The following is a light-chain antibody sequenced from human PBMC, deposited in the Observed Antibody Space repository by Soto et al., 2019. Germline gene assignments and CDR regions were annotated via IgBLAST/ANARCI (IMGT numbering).Light chain of an antibody. J-gene: IGKJ5*01. V-gene: IGKV3-20*01. Sequence: EIVLTQSPDTLSLSPGEGATLSCRASQSVTNRYLAWYQHKPGQAPRLLIYGASTRATGIPDRFSGSGFETDFSLTISRLEPEDFAVYFCQQYSTSPPITFGQATRLEIK. CDR2: GAS. CDR1: QSVTNRY. CDR3: QQYSTSPPIT.